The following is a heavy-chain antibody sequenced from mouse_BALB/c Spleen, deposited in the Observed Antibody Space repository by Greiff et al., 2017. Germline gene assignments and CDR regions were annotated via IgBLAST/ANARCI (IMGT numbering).Heavy chain of an antibody. D-gene: IGHD2-14*01. CDR1: GFNIKDTY. V-gene: IGHV14-3*02. CDR3: ARESRAYYRYDEIAY. Sequence: EVQLQQSGAELVKPGASVKLSCTASGFNIKDTYMHWVKQRPEQGLEWIGRIDPANGNTKYDPKFQGKATITADTSSNTAYLQLSSLTSEDTAVYYCARESRAYYRYDEIAYWGQGTLVTVSA. CDR2: IDPANGNT. J-gene: IGHJ3*01.